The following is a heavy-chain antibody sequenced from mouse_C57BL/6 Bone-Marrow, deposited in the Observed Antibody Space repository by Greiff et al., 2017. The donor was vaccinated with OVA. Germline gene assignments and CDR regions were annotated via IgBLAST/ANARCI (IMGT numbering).Heavy chain of an antibody. V-gene: IGHV5-4*01. CDR3: ARDRGDGSSYYFDY. Sequence: EVHLVESGGGLVKPGGSLKLSCAASGFTFSSYAMSWVRPTPEKRLEWVATISAGGSSNYYPENVNRRFTISIDNAKNNLYLQMSQLKSEGTSMYYCARDRGDGSSYYFDYWGQGTTLTVSS. D-gene: IGHD1-1*01. CDR1: GFTFSSYA. CDR2: ISAGGSSN. J-gene: IGHJ2*01.